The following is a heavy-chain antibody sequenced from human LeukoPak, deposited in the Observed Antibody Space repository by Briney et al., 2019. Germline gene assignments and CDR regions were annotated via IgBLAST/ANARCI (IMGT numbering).Heavy chain of an antibody. D-gene: IGHD3-9*01. V-gene: IGHV3-23*01. CDR2: ISGSGGST. CDR1: GFTFSSYA. Sequence: PGGFLRLSCAASGFTFSSYAMSWVRQAPGKGLEWVSAISGSGGSTYYADSVKGRFTISRDNSKNTLYLQLNSLRAEDTAVYYCAKVSYYDILTGPRGVYAFDIWGQGTMVTVSS. J-gene: IGHJ3*02. CDR3: AKVSYYDILTGPRGVYAFDI.